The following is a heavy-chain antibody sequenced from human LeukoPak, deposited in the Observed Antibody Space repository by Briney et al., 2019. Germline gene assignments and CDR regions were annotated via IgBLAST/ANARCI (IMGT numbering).Heavy chain of an antibody. CDR1: GFTFSSSA. V-gene: IGHV3-21*01. Sequence: GGSLRLSCAASGFTFSSSAMSWVRQVPGKGLEWVSSISSSSSYIYYADSVKGRFTISRDNAKNSLYLQMNSLRAEDTAVYYCARDPRVGATANWGQGTLVTVSS. CDR2: ISSSSSYI. CDR3: ARDPRVGATAN. J-gene: IGHJ4*02. D-gene: IGHD1-26*01.